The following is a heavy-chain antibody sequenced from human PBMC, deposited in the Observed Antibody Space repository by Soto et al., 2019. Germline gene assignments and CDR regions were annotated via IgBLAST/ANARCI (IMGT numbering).Heavy chain of an antibody. CDR2: ISYDGSKT. CDR3: AKQKGGMVMEYIWFDP. CDR1: GYGFGTYG. J-gene: IGHJ5*02. Sequence: QVQLVESGGGVVQPGRSLRLSCTASGYGFGTYGMHWVRQAPGKGLEWVAGISYDGSKTYYADSVKGRLSISRDNSKNNLYLQMNSLRPEDSAMYYCAKQKGGMVMEYIWFDPWGQGTLVTVSS. D-gene: IGHD3-22*01. V-gene: IGHV3-30*18.